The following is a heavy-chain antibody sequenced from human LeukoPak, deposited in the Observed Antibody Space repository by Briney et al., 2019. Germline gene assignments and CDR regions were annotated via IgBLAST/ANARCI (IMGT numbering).Heavy chain of an antibody. J-gene: IGHJ5*02. CDR1: GGSISSYY. CDR2: IYTSGST. D-gene: IGHD3-3*01. CDR3: ARGGCITNSPGFDP. Sequence: SETLSLTCTVSGGSISSYYWSWIRQPAGKGLEWIGRIYTSGSTNYNPSLKSRVTMSVDTSKNQFSLKLSSVTAADTAVYYCARGGCITNSPGFDPWGQGTLVTVSS. V-gene: IGHV4-4*07.